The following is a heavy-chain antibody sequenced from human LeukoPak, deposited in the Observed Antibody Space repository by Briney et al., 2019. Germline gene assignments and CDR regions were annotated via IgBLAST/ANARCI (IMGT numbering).Heavy chain of an antibody. D-gene: IGHD3-10*01. CDR2: IYSGGST. Sequence: PGGSLRLSCAASGFTVSSNYMSWVRQAPGKGLEWVSVIYSGGSTYYADSVKGRFTISRDNSKNRLYLQINSLRAEDTAVYYCARGPFGELFYGMDVWGQGTTVTVSS. V-gene: IGHV3-66*01. CDR3: ARGPFGELFYGMDV. CDR1: GFTVSSNY. J-gene: IGHJ6*02.